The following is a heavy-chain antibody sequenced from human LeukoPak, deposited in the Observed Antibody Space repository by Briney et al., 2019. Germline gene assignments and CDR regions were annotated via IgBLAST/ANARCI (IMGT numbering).Heavy chain of an antibody. CDR2: ISGYNGKT. CDR1: GYTFTSYG. J-gene: IGHJ4*02. D-gene: IGHD5/OR15-5a*01. CDR3: ARETSLSLRSFDY. V-gene: IGHV1-18*01. Sequence: ASVKVSCKASGYTFTSYGISWVRQAPGQGLEWMGWISGYNGKTKYAQKLQGRVTMTTDTSTSTAYMELMSLRCDDTAVYYCARETSLSLRSFDYWGQGTLVTVSS.